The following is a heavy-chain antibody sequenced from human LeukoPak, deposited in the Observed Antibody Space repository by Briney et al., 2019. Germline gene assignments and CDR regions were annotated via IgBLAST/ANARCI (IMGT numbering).Heavy chain of an antibody. D-gene: IGHD2-2*01. V-gene: IGHV3-48*01. CDR1: AFTFSDYY. CDR3: ARVGIVVVPAAIPDLIDY. CDR2: ISSSSSTI. Sequence: GGSLRLSCAASAFTFSDYYMDWVRQAPGKGLEWVSYISSSSSTIYYADSVKGRFTISRDNAKNSLYLQMNSLRAEDTAVYYCARVGIVVVPAAIPDLIDYWGQGTLVTVSS. J-gene: IGHJ4*02.